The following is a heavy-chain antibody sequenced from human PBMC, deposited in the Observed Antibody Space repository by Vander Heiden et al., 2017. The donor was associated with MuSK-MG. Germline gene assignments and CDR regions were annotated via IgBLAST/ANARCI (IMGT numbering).Heavy chain of an antibody. Sequence: EVQLVESGGGLVQPGGSLRLSCAASGFTFGSYSMNWVRQAPGKGLEWVSYISSSSSTMYYADSVKGRFTISRDNAKNSLYLQMNSLRAEDTAVYYCARDGSGSWYSHFDYWGQGTLVTVSS. V-gene: IGHV3-48*01. CDR3: ARDGSGSWYSHFDY. D-gene: IGHD6-13*01. CDR2: ISSSSSTM. J-gene: IGHJ4*02. CDR1: GFTFGSYS.